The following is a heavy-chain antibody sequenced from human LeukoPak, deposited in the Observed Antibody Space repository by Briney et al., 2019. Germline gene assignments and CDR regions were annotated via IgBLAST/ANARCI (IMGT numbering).Heavy chain of an antibody. CDR2: MSYDGSNK. Sequence: GGSLRLSCAASGFTFSSYAMHWVRQAPGKGLEWVAVMSYDGSNKYYADSVKGRFTISRDNSKNTLYLQMNSLRAEDTAVYYCARVRAEYSYGHGPIDYWGQGTLVTVSS. J-gene: IGHJ4*02. CDR3: ARVRAEYSYGHGPIDY. D-gene: IGHD5-18*01. CDR1: GFTFSSYA. V-gene: IGHV3-30-3*01.